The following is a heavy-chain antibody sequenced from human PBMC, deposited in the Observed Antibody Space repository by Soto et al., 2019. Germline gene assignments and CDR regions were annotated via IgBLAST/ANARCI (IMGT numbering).Heavy chain of an antibody. J-gene: IGHJ4*02. CDR1: GFTFSIYS. D-gene: IGHD3-10*01. CDR2: ISSSSSYI. Sequence: GSLRLSCAASGFTFSIYSMNWVRQAPGKGLEWVSSISSSSSYIYYADSVKGRFTISRDNAKNSLYLQMNSLRAEDTAVYYCARVLGPHGGSGSPWWGQGTLVTVSS. V-gene: IGHV3-21*01. CDR3: ARVLGPHGGSGSPW.